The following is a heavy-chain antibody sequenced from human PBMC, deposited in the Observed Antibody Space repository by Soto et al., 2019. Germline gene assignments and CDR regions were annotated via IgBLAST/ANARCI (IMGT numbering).Heavy chain of an antibody. CDR3: ALVSTAGY. Sequence: ASVNAFFKAAGYTFTGYYLHWVRQAPGQGREWMGWINPNSGGTNYAQKFQGRVTLTRDTSISTAYMELSSLRSDDTAVYYCALVSTAGYWGQGTLVTVSS. CDR1: GYTFTGYY. D-gene: IGHD4-17*01. J-gene: IGHJ4*02. CDR2: INPNSGGT. V-gene: IGHV1-2*02.